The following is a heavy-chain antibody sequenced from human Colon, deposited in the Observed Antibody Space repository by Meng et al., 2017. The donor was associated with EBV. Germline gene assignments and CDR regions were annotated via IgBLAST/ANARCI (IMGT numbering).Heavy chain of an antibody. CDR1: GDSISGSGDY. CDR2: IYYTGST. CDR3: ARDGPLL. Sequence: QLQLQESGPGLVRPSGTLSLTCSVSGDSISGSGDYWGWVRQPPGKGLEWIGNIYYTGSTYYNPSLKSRVTISVDTSKNQFSLKVTSMTAADTAVYYCARDGPLLWGPGTLVTVSS. J-gene: IGHJ4*02. V-gene: IGHV4-39*07.